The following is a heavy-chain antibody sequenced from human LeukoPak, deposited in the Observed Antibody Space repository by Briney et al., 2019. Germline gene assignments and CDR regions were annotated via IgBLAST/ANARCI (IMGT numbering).Heavy chain of an antibody. CDR1: GFTFSTFA. J-gene: IGHJ3*02. V-gene: IGHV3-23*01. Sequence: PGGSLRLSCAASGFTFSTFAMIWVRQPPGKGLEWVSSIFPSGGEIHYADSVKGRFSISRDNSNNTLYLQMNSLKVEDTALYYCARVFVRSGAAFDIWGQGTMVIVSS. CDR3: ARVFVRSGAAFDI. CDR2: IFPSGGEI. D-gene: IGHD3-10*01.